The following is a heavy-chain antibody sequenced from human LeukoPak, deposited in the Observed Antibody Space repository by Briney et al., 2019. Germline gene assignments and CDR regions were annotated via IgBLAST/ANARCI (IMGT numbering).Heavy chain of an antibody. CDR3: ASHTIAAAGTIDY. Sequence: NPSETLSLTCTVSGGSISSYYWSWIRQPPGKRLEWIGYIYYSGSTNYNPSLKSRVTISVDTSKNQFSLKLSSVTAADTAVYYCASHTIAAAGTIDYWGQGTLVTVSS. CDR2: IYYSGST. J-gene: IGHJ4*02. D-gene: IGHD6-13*01. V-gene: IGHV4-59*01. CDR1: GGSISSYY.